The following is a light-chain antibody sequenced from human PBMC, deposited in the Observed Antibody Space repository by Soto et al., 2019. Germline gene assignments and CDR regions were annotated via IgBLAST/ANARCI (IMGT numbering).Light chain of an antibody. CDR2: RDN. V-gene: IGLV1-47*01. J-gene: IGLJ2*01. Sequence: QSVLTQTPSVSWTPGQRVNISCSGSSSNIGRNYVYWYHQFPGTAPKLLTYRDNERPSGVPDRFSGSKSGTSASLAISGLRSGDEAEYHCATWDDSLGGPVFGGGTKLTVL. CDR3: ATWDDSLGGPV. CDR1: SSNIGRNY.